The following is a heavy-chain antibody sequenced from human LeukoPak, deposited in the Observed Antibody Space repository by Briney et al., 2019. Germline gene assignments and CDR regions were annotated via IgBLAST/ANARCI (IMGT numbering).Heavy chain of an antibody. D-gene: IGHD3-10*01. Sequence: GGSLRLSCAASGFTFSTYSMSWVRQAPGKGLEWVSSISSSSDYTYYADSVKGRFTISRDNAKNSLYLQMNSLRVEDTAAYYCARSQFGELLNGFDSWGQGTLVTVSS. CDR2: ISSSSDYT. V-gene: IGHV3-21*01. CDR3: ARSQFGELLNGFDS. CDR1: GFTFSTYS. J-gene: IGHJ4*02.